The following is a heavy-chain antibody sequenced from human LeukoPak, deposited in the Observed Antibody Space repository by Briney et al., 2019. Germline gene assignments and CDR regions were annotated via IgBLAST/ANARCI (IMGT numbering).Heavy chain of an antibody. Sequence: ASVKVSCKASGYTFTSYDINWVRQATGQGLEWMGWMNPNSGNTGYAQKFQGRVNITRNPSKSTAYMELSSLRSEDTAVYYCARDYYGSGRDWGQGTLVTVSS. CDR2: MNPNSGNT. CDR3: ARDYYGSGRD. J-gene: IGHJ4*02. V-gene: IGHV1-8*03. D-gene: IGHD3-10*01. CDR1: GYTFTSYD.